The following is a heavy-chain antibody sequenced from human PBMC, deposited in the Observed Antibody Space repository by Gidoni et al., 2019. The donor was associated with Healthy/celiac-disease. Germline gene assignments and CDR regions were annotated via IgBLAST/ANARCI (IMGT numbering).Heavy chain of an antibody. CDR1: GFTFSSYA. CDR3: AKGSIAAAGGLGWFDP. V-gene: IGHV3-23*04. Sequence: EVQLVESGGGLVQPGGSLRLSCAASGFTFSSYAMSWVRQAPGKGLEWVSAISGSGGSTYYADSVKGRFTISRDNSKNTLYLQMNSLRAEDTAVYYCAKGSIAAAGGLGWFDPWGQGTLVTVSS. D-gene: IGHD6-13*01. J-gene: IGHJ5*02. CDR2: ISGSGGST.